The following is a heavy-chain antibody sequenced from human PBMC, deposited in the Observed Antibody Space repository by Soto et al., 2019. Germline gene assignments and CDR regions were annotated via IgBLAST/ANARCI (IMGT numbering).Heavy chain of an antibody. J-gene: IGHJ2*01. CDR3: ARGRGDGYNQNWYFDL. CDR2: IYYSGST. D-gene: IGHD3-10*01. Sequence: TLFLTCTVSGGSISSGGYYWSWIRQHQVKGLEWIGYIYYSGSTNYNPSLKSRGSMSVGTSNNQFSLKLTSVTAADTAVYYCARGRGDGYNQNWYFDLWGRGTLVTVSS. CDR1: GGSISSGGYY. V-gene: IGHV4-31*03.